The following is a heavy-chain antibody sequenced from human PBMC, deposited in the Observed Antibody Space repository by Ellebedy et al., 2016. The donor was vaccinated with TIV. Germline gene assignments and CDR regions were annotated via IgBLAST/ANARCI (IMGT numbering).Heavy chain of an antibody. J-gene: IGHJ4*02. Sequence: PGGSLRLSCEGSGNSFINYWIGWVRQMPGEGLELMGTIYPGDSNTRYSPSFQGQVTISADKSISTAYLQWSSLKASDSAMYYCARLVSAGTHRFDSWGQGILVTVSS. CDR1: GNSFINYW. D-gene: IGHD6-13*01. CDR3: ARLVSAGTHRFDS. CDR2: IYPGDSNT. V-gene: IGHV5-51*01.